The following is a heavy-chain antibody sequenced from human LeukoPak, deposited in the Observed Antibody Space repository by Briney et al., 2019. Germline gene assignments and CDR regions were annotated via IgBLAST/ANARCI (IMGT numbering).Heavy chain of an antibody. CDR3: AKDRAGFFGVVAAFDY. CDR2: IIPIFGTA. Sequence: GASVKVSCKASGGSFSSYAISWVRQAPGQGLERMRGIIPIFGTANYAQKFQGRVTITTDESTSTAYMELSSLRSEDTALYYCAKDRAGFFGVVAAFDYWGQGTLVTVSS. CDR1: GGSFSSYA. D-gene: IGHD3-3*01. J-gene: IGHJ4*02. V-gene: IGHV1-69*05.